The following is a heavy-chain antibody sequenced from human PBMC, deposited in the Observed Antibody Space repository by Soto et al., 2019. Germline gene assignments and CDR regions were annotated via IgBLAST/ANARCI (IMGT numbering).Heavy chain of an antibody. V-gene: IGHV3-30-3*01. CDR3: ARGWPGIAVAGISYYYYGMDV. Sequence: GGSLRLSCAASGFTFSSYAMHWVRQAPGKGLEWVAVISYDGSNKYYADSVKGRFTISRDNSKNTLYLQMNSLRAEDTAVYYCARGWPGIAVAGISYYYYGMDVWGQGTTVTVSS. CDR2: ISYDGSNK. J-gene: IGHJ6*02. CDR1: GFTFSSYA. D-gene: IGHD6-19*01.